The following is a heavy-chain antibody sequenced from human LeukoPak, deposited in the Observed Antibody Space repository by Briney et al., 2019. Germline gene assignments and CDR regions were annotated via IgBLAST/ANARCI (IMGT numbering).Heavy chain of an antibody. Sequence: SQTLSLTCAISGDSVSSNSAAWNWIRQSPSRGLEWLGRTYYRSKWYNDYAVSVKSRITINPDTSKNQFSLQLNSVTPEDTAVYYCARGTWGYDFWSGYYGAGRYFDYWGQGTLVTVSS. V-gene: IGHV6-1*01. CDR3: ARGTWGYDFWSGYYGAGRYFDY. CDR2: TYYRSKWYN. J-gene: IGHJ4*02. CDR1: GDSVSSNSAA. D-gene: IGHD3-3*01.